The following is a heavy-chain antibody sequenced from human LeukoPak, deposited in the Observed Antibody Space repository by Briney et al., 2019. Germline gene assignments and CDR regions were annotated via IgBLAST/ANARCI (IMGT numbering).Heavy chain of an antibody. CDR1: GGSISSGVYY. D-gene: IGHD5-24*01. CDR3: ARAQSNQMATKI. V-gene: IGHV4-39*07. Sequence: SETLSLTCTVSGGSISSGVYYWGWIRQLPGKGLEWIGSIYYSGSTYYNPSLKSRVTISVDTSKNQFSLKLSSVTAADTAVYYCARAQSNQMATKIWGQGTLVTVSS. J-gene: IGHJ4*02. CDR2: IYYSGST.